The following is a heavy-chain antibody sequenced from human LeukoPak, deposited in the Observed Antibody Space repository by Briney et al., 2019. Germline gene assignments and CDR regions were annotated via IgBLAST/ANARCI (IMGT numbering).Heavy chain of an antibody. CDR1: GFTFSSKT. CDR2: ISGSGGST. CDR3: AKRYSSGWYNWFDP. J-gene: IGHJ5*02. V-gene: IGHV3-23*01. D-gene: IGHD6-19*01. Sequence: GGPLRPSCEAPGFTFSSKTLSWARQVPGKGLEWAPAISGSGGSTYYADSVKGQFTISRDNSKNTLYLQMNSLRAEDTAVYYCAKRYSSGWYNWFDPWGQGTLVTVSS.